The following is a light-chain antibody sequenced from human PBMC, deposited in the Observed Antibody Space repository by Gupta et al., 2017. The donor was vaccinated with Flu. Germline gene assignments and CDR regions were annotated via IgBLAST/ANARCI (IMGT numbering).Light chain of an antibody. V-gene: IGLV1-47*01. CDR1: SSNVGTND. CDR2: RDN. J-gene: IGLJ2*01. CDR3: AAWDDSRSGYVV. Sequence: VTISCSGSSSNVGTNDVYWYQQFPGAAPKLVISRDNQRYSGAPDRFSGSKSGTSASLVISGLRSEDEADYYCAAWDDSRSGYVVFGGGTKLTVL.